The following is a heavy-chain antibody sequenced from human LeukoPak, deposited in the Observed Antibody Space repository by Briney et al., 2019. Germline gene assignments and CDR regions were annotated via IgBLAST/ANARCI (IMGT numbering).Heavy chain of an antibody. CDR1: GYTFTGYY. J-gene: IGHJ6*03. V-gene: IGHV1-2*02. CDR3: ARDGPEVRYFDWLLFTGSRGYYMDV. CDR2: INPNSGGT. D-gene: IGHD3-9*01. Sequence: GASVKVSCKASGYTFTGYYMHWVRQAPGQGLEWMGWINPNSGGTNYAQKFQGRVTMTRDTSISTAYMELSRLRSDDTAVYYCARDGPEVRYFDWLLFTGSRGYYMDVWGKGTTVTISS.